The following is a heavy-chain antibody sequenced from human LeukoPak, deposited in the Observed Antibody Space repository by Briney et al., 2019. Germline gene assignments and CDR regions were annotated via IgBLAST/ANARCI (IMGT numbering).Heavy chain of an antibody. CDR2: IYHSGST. V-gene: IGHV4-4*02. CDR3: ARDRIYYYYYYMDV. CDR1: GGSISSSNW. Sequence: SETLSLTCAVSGGSISSSNWWSWVRRPPGKGLEWIGEIYHSGSTNYNPSLKSRVTISVDKSKNQFSLKLSSVTAADTAVYYCARDRIYYYYYYMDVWGKGTTVTVSS. J-gene: IGHJ6*03.